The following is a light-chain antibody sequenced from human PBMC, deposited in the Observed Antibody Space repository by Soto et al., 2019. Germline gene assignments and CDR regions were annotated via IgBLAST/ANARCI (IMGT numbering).Light chain of an antibody. CDR1: QGINNY. Sequence: DIQLTQSPSFLSASVGDRVTLTCRASQGINNYLAWYQQKPGKAPKLLIYAASTLQSGVPSRFSGSGSGTEFTLTISSLQPEDFATYYCQHLINYPITFGQGTRLEIK. CDR2: AAS. V-gene: IGKV1-9*01. CDR3: QHLINYPIT. J-gene: IGKJ5*01.